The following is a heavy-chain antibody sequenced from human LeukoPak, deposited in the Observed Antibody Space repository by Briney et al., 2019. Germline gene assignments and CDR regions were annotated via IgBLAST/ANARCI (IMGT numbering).Heavy chain of an antibody. J-gene: IGHJ4*02. V-gene: IGHV5-51*01. D-gene: IGHD3-10*01. CDR2: IYPGDSGT. CDR1: GYSFTSYW. CDR3: ARSYGSGSPIDY. Sequence: GESLKISCKGSGYSFTSYWIAWVRQMPGKGLEWMGIIYPGDSGTRYSPSFQGQVIISADKSITTAYLQWTSLKASDTAMYYCARSYGSGSPIDYWGQGTLVTVSS.